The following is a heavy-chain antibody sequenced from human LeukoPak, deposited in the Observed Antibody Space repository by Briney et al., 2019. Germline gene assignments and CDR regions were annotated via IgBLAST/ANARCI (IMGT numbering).Heavy chain of an antibody. CDR1: GFTFSSYG. Sequence: GGSLRLSCTASGFTFSSYGMHWVRQARGKGLEWVAVLSYDGSNKYYADSVKGRFTISRDNSKNTLYLQMNSLRAEDTAVYYCAKGLWFGEFRDLGYWGQGTLVTVSS. J-gene: IGHJ4*02. CDR2: LSYDGSNK. CDR3: AKGLWFGEFRDLGY. D-gene: IGHD3-10*01. V-gene: IGHV3-30*18.